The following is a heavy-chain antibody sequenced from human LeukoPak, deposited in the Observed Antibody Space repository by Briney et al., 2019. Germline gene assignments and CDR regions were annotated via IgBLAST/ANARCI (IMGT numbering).Heavy chain of an antibody. CDR1: GFTVSSSY. J-gene: IGHJ4*02. CDR3: ARVFYDILTGYGIFDY. Sequence: GGSLRLSWEVSGFTVSSSYMSWVRQAPGKGLEWVSVIYAGGTTYYADSGKGRFTISRHNSKNTLYLQMNSLRADDTAVYYCARVFYDILTGYGIFDYWGQGTLVTVSS. CDR2: IYAGGTT. V-gene: IGHV3-53*04. D-gene: IGHD3-9*01.